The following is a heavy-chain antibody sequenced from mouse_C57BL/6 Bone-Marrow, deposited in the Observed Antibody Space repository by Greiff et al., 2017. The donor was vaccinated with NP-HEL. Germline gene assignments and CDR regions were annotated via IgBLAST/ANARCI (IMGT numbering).Heavy chain of an antibody. V-gene: IGHV1-64*01. CDR3: ARWYGSSYYFDY. CDR2: IHPNSGST. Sequence: VQLQQPGAELVKPGASVKLSCKASGYTFTSYWMHWVKQRPGQGLEWIGMIHPNSGSTNYNEKFKSKATLTVDKSSSTAYMQLSSPTSEDSAVYYCARWYGSSYYFDYWGQGTTLTVSS. J-gene: IGHJ2*01. CDR1: GYTFTSYW. D-gene: IGHD1-1*01.